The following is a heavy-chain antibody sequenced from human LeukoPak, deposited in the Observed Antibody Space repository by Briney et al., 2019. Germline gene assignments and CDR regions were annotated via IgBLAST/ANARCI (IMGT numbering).Heavy chain of an antibody. CDR3: AKESLITMIVVVITPYDY. CDR2: ISGSGGST. V-gene: IGHV3-23*01. D-gene: IGHD3-22*01. J-gene: IGHJ4*02. Sequence: HSSETLSLTCTVSGGSMSHSYWSWVRQAPGKGLEWVSAISGSGGSTYYADSVKGRFTISRDNSKNTLYLQMNSLRAEDTAVYYYAKESLITMIVVVITPYDYWGQGTLVTVSS. CDR1: GGSMSHSY.